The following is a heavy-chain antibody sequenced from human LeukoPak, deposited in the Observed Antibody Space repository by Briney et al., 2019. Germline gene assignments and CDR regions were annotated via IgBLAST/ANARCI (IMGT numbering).Heavy chain of an antibody. D-gene: IGHD1-14*01. Sequence: PGGSLRLSCVASGFAVGRNYMSWVRQAPGKGLECVSLIYSGGAIRYADSVKGRFTISRDSSRNTLFLRMNDLTVEDTARYYCARRPGNWGQGILVTVSS. V-gene: IGHV3-53*01. CDR1: GFAVGRNY. CDR2: IYSGGAI. J-gene: IGHJ4*02. CDR3: ARRPGN.